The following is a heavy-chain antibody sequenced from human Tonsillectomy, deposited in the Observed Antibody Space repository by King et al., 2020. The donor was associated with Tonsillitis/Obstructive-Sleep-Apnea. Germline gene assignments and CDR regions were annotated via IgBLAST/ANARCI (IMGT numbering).Heavy chain of an antibody. Sequence: QLQESGPGLVKPSETLSLTCTVSVGSISSSSYYWGWIRQPPGKGLEWIGSIYYSGSTYYNPSLKSRVTISVDTSKNKFSLKRSSVTAADTAVYYCASGVLRGYSYGYGYWGQGTLVTVSS. CDR3: ASGVLRGYSYGYGY. J-gene: IGHJ4*02. CDR2: IYYSGST. CDR1: VGSISSSSYY. D-gene: IGHD5-18*01. V-gene: IGHV4-39*01.